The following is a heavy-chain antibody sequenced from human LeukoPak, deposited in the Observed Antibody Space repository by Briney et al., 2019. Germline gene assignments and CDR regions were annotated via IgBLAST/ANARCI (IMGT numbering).Heavy chain of an antibody. CDR2: IYYSGST. V-gene: IGHV4-59*01. D-gene: IGHD6-19*01. J-gene: IGHJ4*02. CDR1: GGSFSGYY. CDR3: ARDHRGAIAVAGYFDY. Sequence: SETLSLTCAVYGGSFSGYYWSWIRQPPGKGLEWIGYIYYSGSTNYNPSLKSRVTISVDTSKNQFSLKLSSVTAADTAVYYCARDHRGAIAVAGYFDYWGQGTLVTVSS.